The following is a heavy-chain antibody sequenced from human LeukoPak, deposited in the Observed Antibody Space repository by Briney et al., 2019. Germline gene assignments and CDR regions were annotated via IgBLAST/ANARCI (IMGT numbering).Heavy chain of an antibody. CDR2: ITPLFGTA. CDR1: GGTFSKYT. D-gene: IGHD6-19*01. CDR3: AKVKEQWLGPKTRYMDV. Sequence: SVKVSCKASGGTFSKYTISWVRQRPGQGLEWMGGITPLFGTANYAQKFQGRVTITADESASTAYMELSSLRAEDTAVYYCAKVKEQWLGPKTRYMDVWGQGTTVTVSS. V-gene: IGHV1-69*13. J-gene: IGHJ6*02.